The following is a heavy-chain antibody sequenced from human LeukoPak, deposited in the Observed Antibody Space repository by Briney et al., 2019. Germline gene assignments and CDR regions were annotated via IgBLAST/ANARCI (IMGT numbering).Heavy chain of an antibody. CDR3: ARGDYGDYSGLSDY. V-gene: IGHV1-69*04. J-gene: IGHJ4*02. CDR1: GGTFSCYA. CDR2: IIPILGIA. Sequence: SVKVSCKASGGTFSCYAISWVRQAPGQGLEWMGRIIPILGIANYAQKFQGRVTITADKSTSTAYMELSSLRSEDTAVYYCARGDYGDYSGLSDYWGQGTLVTVSS. D-gene: IGHD4-17*01.